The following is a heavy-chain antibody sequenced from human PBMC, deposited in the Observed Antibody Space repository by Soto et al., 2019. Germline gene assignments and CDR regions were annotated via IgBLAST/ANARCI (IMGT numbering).Heavy chain of an antibody. CDR2: IYNSGST. J-gene: IGHJ5*02. D-gene: IGHD5-18*01. CDR3: ARGTGWITAMVKHNWFDP. CDR1: GGSSISYC. V-gene: IGHV4-59*12. Sequence: PLETLSLTWTVSGGSSISYCWSWIRQTTGKGLEWIGYIYNSGSTNYNPSLKSRVTISVDRSKNQFSLKLSSVTAADTAVYYCARGTGWITAMVKHNWFDPWGQGTLVTVSS.